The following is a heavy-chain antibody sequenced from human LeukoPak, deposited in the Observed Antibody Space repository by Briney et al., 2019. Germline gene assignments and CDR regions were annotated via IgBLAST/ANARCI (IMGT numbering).Heavy chain of an antibody. Sequence: SETLSLTCTVSGGSVSSGSYYWSWIRQPPGTGLEWIGYIYYSEKTNYNPSLKSRVTISVDTSKNQFSLKLSSVTAADTAVYYCARETYYYDSSGYSPDYWGQGTLVTVSS. CDR3: ARETYYYDSSGYSPDY. J-gene: IGHJ4*02. V-gene: IGHV4-61*01. CDR1: GGSVSSGSYY. D-gene: IGHD3-22*01. CDR2: IYYSEKT.